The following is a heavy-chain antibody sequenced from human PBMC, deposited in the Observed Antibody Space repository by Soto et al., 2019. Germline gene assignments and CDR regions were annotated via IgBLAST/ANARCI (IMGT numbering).Heavy chain of an antibody. CDR3: ARGEQYSGRIFDY. CDR2: TYYRSKWYS. V-gene: IGHV6-1*01. CDR1: GDSVSSNSAA. J-gene: IGHJ4*02. Sequence: SQTLSLTCVISGDSVSSNSAAWNWIRQSPSRALEWLGRTYYRSKWYSDYAASVESRITVNPDTSKNHFSLQLNSVTPEDTAVYYCARGEQYSGRIFDYWGRGPLVTVSS. D-gene: IGHD1-26*01.